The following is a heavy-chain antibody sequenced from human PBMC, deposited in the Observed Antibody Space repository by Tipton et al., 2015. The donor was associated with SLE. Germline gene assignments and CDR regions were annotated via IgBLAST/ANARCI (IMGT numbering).Heavy chain of an antibody. CDR1: GFDFSTYW. J-gene: IGHJ5*02. Sequence: SLRLSCAASGFDFSTYWMSWVRQAPGEGLEWVASIKEDGSVKHFVDSVKGRFTISRDNAKNSVYLQMNSLRVEDSAVYYCARDSGTYGRGWFDPWGQGTLVPVSS. D-gene: IGHD1-26*01. CDR2: IKEDGSVK. V-gene: IGHV3-7*01. CDR3: ARDSGTYGRGWFDP.